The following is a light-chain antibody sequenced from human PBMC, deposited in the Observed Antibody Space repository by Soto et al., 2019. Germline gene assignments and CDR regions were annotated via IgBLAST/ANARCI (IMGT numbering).Light chain of an antibody. Sequence: IQLTQSPSSLSASVGDRVNITCRASQGISSYLAWYQQKPGKAPKLLIYAASTLQSGVPSRFSGSGSGTDFTLTISSLQHEDFATEYCQQSYYNPTFGQGTKVDIK. CDR3: QQSYYNPT. CDR1: QGISSY. V-gene: IGKV1-39*01. CDR2: AAS. J-gene: IGKJ1*01.